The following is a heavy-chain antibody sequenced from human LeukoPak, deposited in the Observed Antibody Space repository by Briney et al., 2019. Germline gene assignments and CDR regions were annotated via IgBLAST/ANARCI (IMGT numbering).Heavy chain of an antibody. D-gene: IGHD2-2*01. Sequence: GGSLRLSCAASGFTFSSYSMNWVRRAPGKGLEWVSSIGSNSKYIYYADSVKGRFTTSRDNAENSLYLQVDSLRAEDTAVYYCARGPDIVVIPIVDDAFDIWGQGTMVTVSS. CDR1: GFTFSSYS. CDR2: IGSNSKYI. CDR3: ARGPDIVVIPIVDDAFDI. J-gene: IGHJ3*02. V-gene: IGHV3-21*01.